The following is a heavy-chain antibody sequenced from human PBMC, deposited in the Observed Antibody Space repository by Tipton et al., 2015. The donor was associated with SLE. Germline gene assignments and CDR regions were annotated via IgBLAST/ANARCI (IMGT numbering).Heavy chain of an antibody. V-gene: IGHV3-30-3*01. J-gene: IGHJ4*02. CDR1: GFTFSGYA. Sequence: RSLRLSCVVSGFTFSGYAMHWVRQAPGKGLEWVAFISDDGSNKYYSDSVKGRFTISRDNSKNTLYLQMNSLRAEDTALYYCARDARDNREEGSFDYWGQGTLVTVSS. CDR3: ARDARDNREEGSFDY. D-gene: IGHD1-14*01. CDR2: ISDDGSNK.